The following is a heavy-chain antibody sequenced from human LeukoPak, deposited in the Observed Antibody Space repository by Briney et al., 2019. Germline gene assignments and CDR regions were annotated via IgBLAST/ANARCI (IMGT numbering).Heavy chain of an antibody. CDR3: AEGSGSSPYYYYYGMDV. D-gene: IGHD3-10*01. J-gene: IGHJ6*02. Sequence: EASVKVSCKASGYTFTNYGITWVRQAPGQGLEWMGWINTNTGNPTYAQGFTGRFVFSLDTSVSTAYLQISSLKAEDTAVYYCAEGSGSSPYYYYYGMDVWGQGTTVTVSS. CDR1: GYTFTNYG. CDR2: INTNTGNP. V-gene: IGHV7-4-1*02.